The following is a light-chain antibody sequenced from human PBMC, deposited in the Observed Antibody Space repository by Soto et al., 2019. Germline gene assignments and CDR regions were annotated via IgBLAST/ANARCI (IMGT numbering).Light chain of an antibody. Sequence: DIQMTQSPSSLSASVGDRVTITCQASQDISNYLNWYQQKPGKAPKLLIYDASNLETGVPSRFSGSGSGTDFTFTISSLQPEDIATYYCQQYDNLPPEYTFGQRTKLEIK. CDR1: QDISNY. CDR2: DAS. V-gene: IGKV1-33*01. J-gene: IGKJ2*01. CDR3: QQYDNLPPEYT.